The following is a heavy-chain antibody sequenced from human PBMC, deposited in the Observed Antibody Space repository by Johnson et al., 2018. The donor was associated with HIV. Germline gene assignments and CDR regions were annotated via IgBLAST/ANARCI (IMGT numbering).Heavy chain of an antibody. CDR2: ISNDGSNK. CDR3: TTEFTMVQGLI. Sequence: QVQLVESGGGVVQPGRSLRLSCAASGFTFSSYAMHWVRQAPGKGLEWVAVISNDGSNKYYADSVKGRVTISRDNSKNTLYLQMNSLKTEDTAVYYCTTEFTMVQGLIWGQGTMVTVSS. V-gene: IGHV3-30*04. D-gene: IGHD3-10*01. J-gene: IGHJ3*02. CDR1: GFTFSSYA.